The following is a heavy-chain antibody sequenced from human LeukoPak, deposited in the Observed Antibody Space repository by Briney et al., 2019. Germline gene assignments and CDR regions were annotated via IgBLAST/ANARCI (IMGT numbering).Heavy chain of an antibody. CDR3: ARVVRYSGGPLTDLLPYYFDY. Sequence: ASVKVSCKASGYTFTSYGISWVRQAPGQGLEWMGWISAYNGNTNYAQKLQSRVTMTTDTSTSTAYMELSSLRSDDMAVYYCARVVRYSGGPLTDLLPYYFDYWGQGTLVTVSS. J-gene: IGHJ4*02. V-gene: IGHV1-18*03. D-gene: IGHD6-19*01. CDR1: GYTFTSYG. CDR2: ISAYNGNT.